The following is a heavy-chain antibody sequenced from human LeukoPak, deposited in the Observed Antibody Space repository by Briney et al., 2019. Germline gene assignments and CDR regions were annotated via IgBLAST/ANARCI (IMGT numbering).Heavy chain of an antibody. V-gene: IGHV3-30-3*01. CDR2: ISYDGSNK. Sequence: PGGSLRLSCAASGFTFSDFYMSWVRQAPGKGLEWVAVISYDGSNKYYADSVKGRFTISRDNSKNTLYLQMNSLRAEDTAVYYCARDWDVWGQGTTVTVSS. CDR1: GFTFSDFY. J-gene: IGHJ6*02. CDR3: ARDWDV.